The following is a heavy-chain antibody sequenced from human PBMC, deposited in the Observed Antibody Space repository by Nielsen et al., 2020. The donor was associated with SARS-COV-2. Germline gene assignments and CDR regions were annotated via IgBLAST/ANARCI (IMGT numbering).Heavy chain of an antibody. Sequence: GESLKISCQGSGYRFDSYWIAWVRQMSGKGLELMGLIYPADSHTTYSPSFQGQVTISVDKSVNTAYLRWSSLKASDTAIYYCARHRNDFGGNDLDYWGQGTLVTVSS. V-gene: IGHV5-51*01. D-gene: IGHD4-23*01. CDR2: IYPADSHT. CDR3: ARHRNDFGGNDLDY. CDR1: GYRFDSYW. J-gene: IGHJ4*02.